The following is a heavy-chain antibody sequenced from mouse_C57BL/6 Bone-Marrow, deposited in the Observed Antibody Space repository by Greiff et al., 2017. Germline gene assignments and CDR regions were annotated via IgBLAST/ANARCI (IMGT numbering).Heavy chain of an antibody. CDR3: ARSSTYWDYFDY. J-gene: IGHJ2*01. D-gene: IGHD5-5*01. V-gene: IGHV1-81*01. Sequence: VQLQESGAELARPGASVKLSCKASGYTFTSYGISWVKQRTGQGLEWIGEIYPRSGNTYYNEKFKGKATLTADKSSSTAYMELRSLTSEDSAVYFCARSSTYWDYFDYWGQGTTLTVSS. CDR1: GYTFTSYG. CDR2: IYPRSGNT.